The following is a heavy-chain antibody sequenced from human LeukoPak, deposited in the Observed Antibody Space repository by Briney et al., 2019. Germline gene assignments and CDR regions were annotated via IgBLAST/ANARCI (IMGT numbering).Heavy chain of an antibody. J-gene: IGHJ4*02. D-gene: IGHD3-10*01. CDR1: GYTFTGYY. V-gene: IGHV1-18*04. CDR2: ISGYNGNT. Sequence: ASVKVSCKASGYTFTGYYLHWVRQAPGQGLEWMGWISGYNGNTNHAQNFRDRVIMTTDTSTSTAYMELRSLTSDDTAMYYCARDIVVRGISGYWGQGTLVTVSS. CDR3: ARDIVVRGISGY.